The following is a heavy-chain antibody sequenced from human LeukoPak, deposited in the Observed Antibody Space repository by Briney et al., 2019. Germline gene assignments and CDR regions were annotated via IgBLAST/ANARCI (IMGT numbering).Heavy chain of an antibody. CDR2: ISGSGGST. Sequence: PGGSLRLSCAASGFTFSSYAMSWVRQAPGKGLEWVSAISGSGGSTYYADSVKGRFTISRDNSKNTLYLQMNSLRAEDTAVYYCAKGNPYYYDSSGYYHFDYWGQGTLVTVSS. CDR1: GFTFSSYA. CDR3: AKGNPYYYDSSGYYHFDY. V-gene: IGHV3-23*01. D-gene: IGHD3-22*01. J-gene: IGHJ4*02.